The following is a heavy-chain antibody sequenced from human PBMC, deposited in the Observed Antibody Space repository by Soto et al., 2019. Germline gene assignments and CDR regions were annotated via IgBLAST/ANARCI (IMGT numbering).Heavy chain of an antibody. CDR1: GFTFSSYG. Sequence: EVQLLESGGGLVQPGGSLRLSCAASGFTFSSYGMSWVRQAPGKGLEWVSAISGSGGSTYYAVSVKGRFTISRDNSKNTLYLQMNSLRAEDTAVYYCAKDRGYGSGSYYSEHWGQGTLVTVSS. J-gene: IGHJ1*01. D-gene: IGHD3-10*01. CDR2: ISGSGGST. V-gene: IGHV3-23*01. CDR3: AKDRGYGSGSYYSEH.